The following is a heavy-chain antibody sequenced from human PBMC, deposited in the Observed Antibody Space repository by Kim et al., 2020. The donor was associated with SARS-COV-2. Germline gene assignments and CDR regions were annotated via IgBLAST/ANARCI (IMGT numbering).Heavy chain of an antibody. CDR1: GFIFSSYA. J-gene: IGHJ4*02. D-gene: IGHD5-18*01. CDR2: ITGNGANT. Sequence: GGSLRLSCSASGFIFSSYAMHWVRQAPGKGLEFVSAITGNGANTFYAASARGRFTISRDNSKNALFLQMNSLRLEDTAVYYCVNERGYDYGYSYGPKWGQGTLVTVSS. V-gene: IGHV3-64D*08. CDR3: VNERGYDYGYSYGPK.